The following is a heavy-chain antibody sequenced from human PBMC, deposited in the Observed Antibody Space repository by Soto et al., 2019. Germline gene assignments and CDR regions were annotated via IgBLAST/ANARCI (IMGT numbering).Heavy chain of an antibody. V-gene: IGHV1-2*04. CDR1: GYTFTGYY. D-gene: IGHD2-2*01. Sequence: ASVKVSCKASGYTFTGYYMHWVRQAPGQGLEWMGWINPNSGATNYAQKFQGWVTMTRDTSISTAYMELSRLRSDDTAVYYCARDGGYCSSTSCYGKPDYYYYYMDVWGKGTTVTVSS. CDR2: INPNSGAT. J-gene: IGHJ6*03. CDR3: ARDGGYCSSTSCYGKPDYYYYYMDV.